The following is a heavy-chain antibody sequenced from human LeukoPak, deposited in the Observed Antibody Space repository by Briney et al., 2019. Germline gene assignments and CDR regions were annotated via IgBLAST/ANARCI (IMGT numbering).Heavy chain of an antibody. D-gene: IGHD3-10*01. V-gene: IGHV3-23*01. CDR3: ANGNYYGSGSYIGMDV. J-gene: IGHJ6*02. CDR2: ISGSGGST. CDR1: GFTFSSYA. Sequence: GGSLRLSCAASGFTFSSYAMSWVRQAPGKGLEWVSAISGSGGSTYYADSVKGRFTISRDNSKNTLYLQMNSLRAEDTAVYYCANGNYYGSGSYIGMDVWGQGTTVTVSS.